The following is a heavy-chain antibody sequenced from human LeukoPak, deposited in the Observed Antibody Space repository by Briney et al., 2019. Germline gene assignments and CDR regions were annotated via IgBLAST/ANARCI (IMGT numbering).Heavy chain of an antibody. V-gene: IGHV1-2*02. D-gene: IGHD3-22*01. CDR3: ARVQLRGYYDSSALGAFDI. CDR2: INPNSGGT. Sequence: ASVKVSCKASGYTFTGYYMHWVRQAPGQGLEWMGWINPNSGGTNYEQKFQGRVTMTRDTSISTAYMELSRLRSDDTAVYYCARVQLRGYYDSSALGAFDIWGQGTMVTVSS. J-gene: IGHJ3*02. CDR1: GYTFTGYY.